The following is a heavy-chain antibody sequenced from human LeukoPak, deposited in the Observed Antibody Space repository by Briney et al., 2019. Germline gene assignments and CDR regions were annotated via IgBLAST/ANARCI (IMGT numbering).Heavy chain of an antibody. D-gene: IGHD5-18*01. V-gene: IGHV6-1*01. CDR3: ARDPASSGIQLWAFDY. CDR2: TFYRSKWYN. J-gene: IGHJ4*02. CDR1: GDSVSSNSVT. Sequence: SQTLSLTCAISGDSVSSNSVTGHWVRQSPSGGLEWRGRTFYRSKWYNDHAVSVKSLITINPDTSKNLFSLQLNSVTPEDTAIYYCARDPASSGIQLWAFDYWGQGTLVTVSS.